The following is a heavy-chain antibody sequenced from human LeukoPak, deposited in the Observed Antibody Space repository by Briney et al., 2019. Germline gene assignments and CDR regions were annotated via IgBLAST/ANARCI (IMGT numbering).Heavy chain of an antibody. CDR1: GYTFTSYG. D-gene: IGHD5-24*01. V-gene: IGHV1-18*01. J-gene: IGHJ4*02. Sequence: ASVKVSCKASGYTFTSYGISWVRQAPGQGLEWMGWVSAYNGNTNYAQKLQGRVTMTTDTSTSTAYMELRSLGSDDTAVYYCARDQEMATGFDYWGQGTLVTVSS. CDR3: ARDQEMATGFDY. CDR2: VSAYNGNT.